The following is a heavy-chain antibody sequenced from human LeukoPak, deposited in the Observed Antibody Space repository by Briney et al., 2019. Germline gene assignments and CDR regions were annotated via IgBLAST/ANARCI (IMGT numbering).Heavy chain of an antibody. CDR1: GFTFTSYS. CDR2: TSDRGDYT. CDR3: ARKAQYNGHYPLDY. V-gene: IGHV3-23*01. J-gene: IGHJ4*02. D-gene: IGHD1-7*01. Sequence: GGSLRLSCAASGFTFTSYSMSWVRQAPGKGLEWVPGTSDRGDYTYYADSVKGRFTISRDSSKNTLFLQMNSLRAEDTALYFCARKAQYNGHYPLDYWGQGTLVTVSS.